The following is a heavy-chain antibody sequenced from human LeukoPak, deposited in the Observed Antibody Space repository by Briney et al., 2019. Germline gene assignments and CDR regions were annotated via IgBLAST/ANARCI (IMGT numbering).Heavy chain of an antibody. CDR2: ISGSGGST. CDR1: GFTLSSYA. J-gene: IGHJ5*02. CDR3: AKGNWFDP. V-gene: IGHV3-23*01. Sequence: GGSLRLSCAASGFTLSSYAMSWVRQAPGKGLEWVSAISGSGGSTYYADSAKGRFTITRDNSKNTLYLQMNSLRAEDTGVYYCAKGNWFDPWGQGTLVTVSS.